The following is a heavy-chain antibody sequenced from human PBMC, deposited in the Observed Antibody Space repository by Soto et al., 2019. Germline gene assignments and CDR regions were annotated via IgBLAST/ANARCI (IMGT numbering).Heavy chain of an antibody. CDR2: ISYDGSNK. D-gene: IGHD2-8*01. CDR1: GFTFSSYG. CDR3: AKDQEDIVLMVYATPGYYYGMDV. Sequence: QPGGSLRLSCAASGFTFSSYGMHWVRQAPGKGLEWVAVISYDGSNKYYADSVKGRFTISRDNSKNTLYLQMNSLRAEDTAVYYCAKDQEDIVLMVYATPGYYYGMDVWGQGTTATVSS. J-gene: IGHJ6*02. V-gene: IGHV3-30*18.